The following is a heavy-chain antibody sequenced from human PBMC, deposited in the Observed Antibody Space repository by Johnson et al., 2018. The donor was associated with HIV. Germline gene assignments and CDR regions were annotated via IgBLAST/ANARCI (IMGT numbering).Heavy chain of an antibody. CDR3: ARDCPSAVSREYAFDI. D-gene: IGHD6-25*01. V-gene: IGHV3-23*04. CDR2: ISASGGSA. CDR1: GFTFSHSA. J-gene: IGHJ3*02. Sequence: DVQLVESGGGLVKPGGSLRLSCAASGFTFSHSAMSWVRQAPRKGLEWVSAISASGGSAYYVDSVKGRFTISRDNSKNTLYLQMNSLRAEDTAVYYCARDCPSAVSREYAFDIWGQGTMVTVSS.